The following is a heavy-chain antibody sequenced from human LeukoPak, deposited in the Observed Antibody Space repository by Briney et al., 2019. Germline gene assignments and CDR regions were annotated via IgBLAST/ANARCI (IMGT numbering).Heavy chain of an antibody. V-gene: IGHV1-24*01. D-gene: IGHD1-1*01. J-gene: IGHJ3*02. Sequence: ASVKVSCKVSGYTLTELSMHWVRQAPGKGLEWMGGFDPEDGETIYAQKFQGRVTMTADTSTDTAYMELSSLRSEDTAVYYCATDRNWNPGVYAFDIWGQGTMVTVSS. CDR1: GYTLTELS. CDR2: FDPEDGET. CDR3: ATDRNWNPGVYAFDI.